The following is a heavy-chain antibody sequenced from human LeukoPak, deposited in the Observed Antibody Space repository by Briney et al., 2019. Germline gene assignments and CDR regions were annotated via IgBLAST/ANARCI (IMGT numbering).Heavy chain of an antibody. Sequence: SETLSLTCTVSGGSISSYYWSWIRQPAGKGLEWIGRIYTRGSTNYNPSLKSRVTMSVDTSKNQFSLKLSSVTAADTAVYYCAGEGHYYDSSGYYYGGEDYWGQGTLVTVSS. J-gene: IGHJ4*02. CDR2: IYTRGST. CDR1: GGSISSYY. V-gene: IGHV4-4*07. CDR3: AGEGHYYDSSGYYYGGEDY. D-gene: IGHD3-22*01.